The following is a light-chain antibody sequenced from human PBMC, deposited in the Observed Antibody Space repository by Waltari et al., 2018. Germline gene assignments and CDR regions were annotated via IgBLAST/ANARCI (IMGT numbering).Light chain of an antibody. CDR2: YDA. CDR1: SNIAMRS. Sequence: SHVVTQAPSVSVAPGETAKITCGGDSNIAMRSAHWYRQRPGQAPVLIIYYDADRPSGVPERFSGSNSGNAATLTISRVEAGDEANYYCQMWDTSRDHRVFGGGTKLTVL. CDR3: QMWDTSRDHRV. V-gene: IGLV3-21*04. J-gene: IGLJ3*02.